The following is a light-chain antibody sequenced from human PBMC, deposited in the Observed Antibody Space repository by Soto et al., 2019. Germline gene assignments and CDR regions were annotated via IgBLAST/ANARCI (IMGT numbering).Light chain of an antibody. CDR1: SSNIGAGYD. CDR3: LSFDSSLSVV. Sequence: QAVVTQPPSVSGAPGQRVTISCTGSSSNIGAGYDVHWYQQLPGRAPKLLIYGNTNRPSGVPDRFSGSKSGTSASLAITGHQAEDEADYYCLSFDSSLSVVSGGGTKLTVL. V-gene: IGLV1-40*01. J-gene: IGLJ2*01. CDR2: GNT.